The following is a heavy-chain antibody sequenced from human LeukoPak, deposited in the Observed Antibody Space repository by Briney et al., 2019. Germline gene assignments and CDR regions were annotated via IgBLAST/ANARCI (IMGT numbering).Heavy chain of an antibody. CDR1: GFTSSTYG. CDR3: AKGDVLVYGSGSLGWGPYFDY. D-gene: IGHD3-10*01. J-gene: IGHJ4*02. Sequence: GRSLKLSCAASGFTSSTYGMSWVRQAPGKGLEWVAIISDDGTNKYYADSVKGRFTISIDNSKNTLYLQMNSLRTEDTAVYYCAKGDVLVYGSGSLGWGPYFDYWGQGTLVTVSS. V-gene: IGHV3-30*18. CDR2: ISDDGTNK.